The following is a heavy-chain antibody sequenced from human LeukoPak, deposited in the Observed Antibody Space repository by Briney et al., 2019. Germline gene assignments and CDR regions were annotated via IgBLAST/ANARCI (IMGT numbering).Heavy chain of an antibody. V-gene: IGHV3-23*01. CDR3: AKFKDCSSTSCYLAHDY. J-gene: IGHJ4*02. CDR2: ISGSGGST. D-gene: IGHD2-2*01. Sequence: GGSLRLSCAASGFTFSSYAMSWVRQAPGKGLEWVSAISGSGGSTYYADSVKGRFTISRDNSKNTLYLQMNSLRAEDTAVYYCAKFKDCSSTSCYLAHDYWGQGTLVTVSS. CDR1: GFTFSSYA.